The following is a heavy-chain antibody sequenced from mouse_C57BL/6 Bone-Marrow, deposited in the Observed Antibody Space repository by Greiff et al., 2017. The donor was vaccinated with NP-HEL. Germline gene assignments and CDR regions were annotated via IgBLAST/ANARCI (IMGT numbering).Heavy chain of an antibody. Sequence: VQLQESGAELARPGASVKLSCKASGYTFTSYGISWVKQRTGQGLEWIGEIYPRSGNTYYNEKFKGKATLTADKSSSTAYMELRSLTSEDSAVYFCARPYYYGSSPVYFDYWGQGTTLTVSS. CDR1: GYTFTSYG. V-gene: IGHV1-81*01. CDR3: ARPYYYGSSPVYFDY. J-gene: IGHJ2*01. D-gene: IGHD1-1*01. CDR2: IYPRSGNT.